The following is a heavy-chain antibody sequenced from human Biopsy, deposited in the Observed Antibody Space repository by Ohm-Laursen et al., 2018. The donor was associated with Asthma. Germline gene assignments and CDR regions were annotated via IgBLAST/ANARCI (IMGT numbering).Heavy chain of an antibody. J-gene: IGHJ4*02. Sequence: SSVKVSCKASGGTFSSYAISWVRQAPGQGLEWMGGIIPIFGTANYAQKFQGRATITADESTSTAYMELTSLRKEDTAFYYCAKVRSDWVITESFDYWGQGVLVTVSS. CDR2: IIPIFGTA. D-gene: IGHD3-22*01. CDR3: AKVRSDWVITESFDY. V-gene: IGHV1-69*01. CDR1: GGTFSSYA.